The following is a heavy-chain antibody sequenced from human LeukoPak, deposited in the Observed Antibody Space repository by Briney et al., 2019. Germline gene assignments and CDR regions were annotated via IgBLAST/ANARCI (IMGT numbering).Heavy chain of an antibody. CDR3: ARRSGSSYGHFDY. CDR1: GFTFSSYA. J-gene: IGHJ4*02. V-gene: IGHV3-23*01. D-gene: IGHD1-26*01. Sequence: PGGSLRLSCVASGFTFSSYAKSWVRQAPGKGLEWVSAITDSGDYTNYADSVKGRFTISRDNSQNTLYLQMNSLRAEDTALYYCARRSGSSYGHFDYWGQGTLVTVSS. CDR2: ITDSGDYT.